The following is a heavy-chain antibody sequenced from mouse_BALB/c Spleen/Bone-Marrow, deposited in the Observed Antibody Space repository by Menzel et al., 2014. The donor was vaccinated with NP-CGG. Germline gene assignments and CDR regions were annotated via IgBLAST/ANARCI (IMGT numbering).Heavy chain of an antibody. CDR1: GYSITSGHY. V-gene: IGHV3-6*02. D-gene: IGHD2-3*01. CDR3: AMRLLTS. J-gene: IGHJ3*01. CDR2: ISYDGSN. Sequence: EVKLMESGPGLVKPSQSLSLTCSVTGYSITSGHYWNWIRQFPGNKLEWMGYISYDGSNNYNPSLKNRISITRDTSKNQFFLKLNSVTTEDTATYYCAMRLLTSWGQGTLVTVSA.